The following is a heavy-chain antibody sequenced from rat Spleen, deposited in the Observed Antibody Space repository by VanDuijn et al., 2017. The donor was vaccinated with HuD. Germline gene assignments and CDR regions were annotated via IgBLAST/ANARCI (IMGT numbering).Heavy chain of an antibody. CDR1: GFTFSDHN. J-gene: IGHJ2*01. CDR3: ARHTPFNYGTVGDY. V-gene: IGHV5-7*01. Sequence: EVQLVESGGGLVQPGRSLKLSCAAAGFTFSDHNMAWVRQAPTKGLEWVATISYDGDNTYYRDSVKGRFTISRDNAKSTLYLQMDSLRSEDTATYYCARHTPFNYGTVGDYWGQGVMVTVSS. CDR2: ISYDGDNT. D-gene: IGHD1-11*01.